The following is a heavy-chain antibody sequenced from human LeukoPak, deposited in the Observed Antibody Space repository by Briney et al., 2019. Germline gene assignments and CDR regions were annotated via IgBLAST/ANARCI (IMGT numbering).Heavy chain of an antibody. CDR2: AFYSGST. CDR1: GGSISSSGYY. J-gene: IGHJ5*02. D-gene: IGHD1-26*01. Sequence: PPETLSLTCTVSGGSISSSGYYWGWIRHPPGKGLKWMARAFYSGSTYYNPSSRGQATIPVATSKNQFSLKCSSLTSADTAVYYCARHEYSGSYYGLSWFDPWGQGTRVTVSS. V-gene: IGHV4-39*01. CDR3: ARHEYSGSYYGLSWFDP.